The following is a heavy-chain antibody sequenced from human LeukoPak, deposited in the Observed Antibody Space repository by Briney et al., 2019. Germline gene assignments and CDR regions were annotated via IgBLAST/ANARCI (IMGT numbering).Heavy chain of an antibody. J-gene: IGHJ4*02. Sequence: GGSLRLSCAASGFTFSDYYMSWIRQAPGKGLEWVSYISSSGSTIYYADSVKGRFTISRDNAKNSLYLQMNSLRAEDTAVYYCARALTSFNDHYDSSGVFDYWGQGTLVTVSS. CDR3: ARALTSFNDHYDSSGVFDY. CDR1: GFTFSDYY. D-gene: IGHD3-22*01. V-gene: IGHV3-11*01. CDR2: ISSSGSTI.